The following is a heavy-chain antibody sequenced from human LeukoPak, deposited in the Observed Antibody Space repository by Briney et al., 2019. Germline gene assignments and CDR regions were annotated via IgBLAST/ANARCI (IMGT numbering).Heavy chain of an antibody. D-gene: IGHD4-17*01. V-gene: IGHV1-18*01. CDR2: ISAYNGDT. J-gene: IGHJ6*03. Sequence: ASVKVSCKAAGDTISAYSLNWVRQAPGQGLEWMGWISAYNGDTHYAQKFQGRVTMTTDTSTSTAYMELRSLRSDDTAMYYCARRGGKNYGDYLLYYYYMDVWGKGTTVTVSS. CDR3: ARRGGKNYGDYLLYYYYMDV. CDR1: GDTISAYS.